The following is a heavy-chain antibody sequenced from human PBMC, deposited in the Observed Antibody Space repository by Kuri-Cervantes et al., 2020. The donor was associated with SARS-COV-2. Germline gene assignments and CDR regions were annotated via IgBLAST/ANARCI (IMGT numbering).Heavy chain of an antibody. CDR3: ARVKDWFGEPKFDY. D-gene: IGHD3-10*01. CDR1: GGSISSSSYY. Sequence: GSLRLSCTVSGGSISSSSYYWGWIRQPPGKGLEWIGSIYYSGSTYYNPSLKSRVTISVDTSKNRFSLKLSSVTAADTAVYYCARVKDWFGEPKFDYWGQGTLVTVSS. V-gene: IGHV4-39*01. J-gene: IGHJ4*02. CDR2: IYYSGST.